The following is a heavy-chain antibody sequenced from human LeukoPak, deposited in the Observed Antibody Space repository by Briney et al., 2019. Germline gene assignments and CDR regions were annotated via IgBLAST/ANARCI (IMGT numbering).Heavy chain of an antibody. Sequence: PGGSLRLSCAASGFTFDDYGMSWVRQAPGKGLEWVSGINWNGGSTGYADSVKGRFTISRDNAKNSLYLQMNSLRAEDTALYYCARGNYCSSTSCYYLDYWGQGTLVTVSS. D-gene: IGHD2-2*01. CDR3: ARGNYCSSTSCYYLDY. CDR1: GFTFDDYG. J-gene: IGHJ4*02. CDR2: INWNGGST. V-gene: IGHV3-20*04.